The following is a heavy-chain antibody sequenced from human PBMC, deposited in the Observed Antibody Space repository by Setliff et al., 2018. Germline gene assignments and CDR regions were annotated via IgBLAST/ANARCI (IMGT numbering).Heavy chain of an antibody. CDR3: ASRTTGPGGWFDY. Sequence: SETLSLTCTVSGGSVSSTSYYWGWIRQPPGKGLEWIGTIYYTGTTYYSPSLKSRVTISVDTSKNQFSLRLTSVTAADTAIYYCASRTTGPGGWFDYWGQGAWSPSPQ. V-gene: IGHV4-39*01. J-gene: IGHJ5*01. CDR1: GGSVSSTSYY. D-gene: IGHD1-1*01. CDR2: IYYTGTT.